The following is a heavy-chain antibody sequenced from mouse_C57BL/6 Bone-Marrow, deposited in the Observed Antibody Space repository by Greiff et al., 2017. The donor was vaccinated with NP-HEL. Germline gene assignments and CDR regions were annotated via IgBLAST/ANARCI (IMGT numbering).Heavy chain of an antibody. CDR1: GYTFTSYW. Sequence: VQLQQPGAELVKPGASVKVSCKASGYTFTSYWMHWVKQRPGQGLEWIGRIHPSDSDTNYNQKFKGKATLTVDKSSSTAYMQLSSLTSEDYAVYYCAIGHDYDGGGYAMDYWGQGTSVTVSS. CDR3: AIGHDYDGGGYAMDY. J-gene: IGHJ4*01. CDR2: IHPSDSDT. V-gene: IGHV1-74*01. D-gene: IGHD2-4*01.